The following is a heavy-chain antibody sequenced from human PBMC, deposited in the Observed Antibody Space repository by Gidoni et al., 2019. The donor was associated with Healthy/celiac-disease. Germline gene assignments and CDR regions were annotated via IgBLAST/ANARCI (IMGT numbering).Heavy chain of an antibody. J-gene: IGHJ6*02. CDR2: IYYSGST. CDR1: GGSIRSSSYY. Sequence: QLQLQESGPGLVKPSETLSLPCTVSGGSIRSSSYYWGWIRQPPGKGLEWIGSIYYSGSTYYNPSLKSRVTISVDTSKNQFSLKLSSVTAADTAVYYCARQGYDFWSYYYYYGMDVWGQGTTVTVSS. D-gene: IGHD3-3*01. V-gene: IGHV4-39*01. CDR3: ARQGYDFWSYYYYYGMDV.